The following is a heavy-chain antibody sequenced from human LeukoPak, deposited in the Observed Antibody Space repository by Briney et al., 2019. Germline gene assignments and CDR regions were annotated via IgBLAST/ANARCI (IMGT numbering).Heavy chain of an antibody. CDR2: IYTSGTI. CDR3: ARDSGTTGEVKFDP. V-gene: IGHV4-4*07. D-gene: IGHD3-10*01. J-gene: IGHJ5*02. CDR1: GGSISSYY. Sequence: SETLSLTCTVSGGSISSYYWSWIRQPAGTALEWIGRIYTSGTITYNPSLKSRVTMSVDTSKNQFPLKLSSVTAADPAVYYCARDSGTTGEVKFDPWGQGTLVTVSS.